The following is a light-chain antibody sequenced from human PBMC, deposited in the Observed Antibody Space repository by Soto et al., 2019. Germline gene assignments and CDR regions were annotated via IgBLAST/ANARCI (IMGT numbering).Light chain of an antibody. V-gene: IGLV3-21*04. CDR3: QLWDSSSDHPVV. CDR2: YDS. J-gene: IGLJ2*01. Sequence: SYELTQPPSVSVAPGKTARITCGANNIANKAVHWYQRKPGQAPVVVIYYDSDPPSGIPERFSGSSSGNTATLTISRVEAGDEADYYCQLWDSSSDHPVVFGGGTKLTVL. CDR1: NIANKA.